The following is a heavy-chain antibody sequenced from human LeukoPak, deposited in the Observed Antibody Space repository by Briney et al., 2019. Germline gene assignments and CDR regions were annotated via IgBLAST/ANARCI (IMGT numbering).Heavy chain of an antibody. Sequence: NPSETLSLTCTVSGGSISSYYWSWIRQPPGKGLEWIGYIYYSGSTNYNPSLKSRVTISVDTSKNQFSLKLSSVTAADTAVYYCARDLGMDVWGKGTTVTVSS. J-gene: IGHJ6*04. V-gene: IGHV4-59*01. CDR1: GGSISSYY. CDR3: ARDLGMDV. CDR2: IYYSGST.